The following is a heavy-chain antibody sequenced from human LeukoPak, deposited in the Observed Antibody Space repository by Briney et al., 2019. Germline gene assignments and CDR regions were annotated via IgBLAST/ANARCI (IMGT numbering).Heavy chain of an antibody. CDR2: INHSGST. CDR1: GGSFSGYY. Sequence: PSETLSLTCAVYGGSFSGYYWSWIRQPPGKGLEWIGEINHSGSTNYNPSLKSRVTISVDTSKNQFSLKLSPVTAADTAVYYCARRSWFDPWGQGTLVTVSS. CDR3: ARRSWFDP. J-gene: IGHJ5*02. V-gene: IGHV4-34*01.